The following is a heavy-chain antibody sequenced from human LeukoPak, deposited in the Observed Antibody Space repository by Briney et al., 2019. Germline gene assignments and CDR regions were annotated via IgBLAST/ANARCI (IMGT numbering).Heavy chain of an antibody. CDR2: IYYSGST. CDR3: ARDQYYDSSGYYSYYYYGTDV. CDR1: GGSISSGGYY. D-gene: IGHD3-22*01. V-gene: IGHV4-31*03. Sequence: KPSETLSLTCTVSGGSISSGGYYWSWIRQHPGKGLEWIGYIYYSGSTYYNPSLKSRVTISVDTSKNQFSLKLSSVTAADTAVYYCARDQYYDSSGYYSYYYYGTDVWGQGTTVTVSS. J-gene: IGHJ6*02.